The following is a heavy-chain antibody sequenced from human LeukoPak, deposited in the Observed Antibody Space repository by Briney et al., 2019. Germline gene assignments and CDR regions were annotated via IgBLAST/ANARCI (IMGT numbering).Heavy chain of an antibody. J-gene: IGHJ6*04. CDR2: IYYAGST. CDR1: GGPLSSNSYY. CDR3: ARXGXXXLXGYXPDV. V-gene: IGHV4-39*01. Sequence: PSETLSLTCTVSGGPLSSNSYYWGWIRQPPGKGLEWIGTIYYAGSTYYNPSLKSRVTISVDTSKNQLSLKLSSLTAADTAVYYCARXGXXXLXGYXPDVXGKGTTVTXXS. D-gene: IGHD5-12*01.